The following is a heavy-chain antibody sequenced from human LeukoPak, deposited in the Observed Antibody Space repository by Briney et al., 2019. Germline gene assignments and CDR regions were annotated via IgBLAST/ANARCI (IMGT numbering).Heavy chain of an antibody. CDR1: GFTFGNSW. D-gene: IGHD6-13*01. Sequence: PGGSLRLSCAASGFTFGNSWVHWVRQAPGKGLVWVSLINADGSTATYADSVKGRFTISRDNARNTLSLQMNSLTFEDTAVYYCARVRADSSSWFHYYYYGMDVWGQGTTVTVSS. CDR3: ARVRADSSSWFHYYYYGMDV. J-gene: IGHJ6*02. V-gene: IGHV3-74*01. CDR2: INADGSTA.